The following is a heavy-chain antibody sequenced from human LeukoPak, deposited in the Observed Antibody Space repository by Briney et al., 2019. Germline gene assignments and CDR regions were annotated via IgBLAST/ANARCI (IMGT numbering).Heavy chain of an antibody. CDR2: IYYSGST. CDR3: ASAYRAAAGTSVFDY. D-gene: IGHD6-13*01. J-gene: IGHJ4*02. CDR1: GGSISSYY. Sequence: SETLSLTCTVSGGSISSYYWSWIRQPPGKGLEWIGYIYYSGSTNYNPSLKSRVTISVGTSKNQFFLKLSSVTAADTAVYYCASAYRAAAGTSVFDYWGQGTLVTVSS. V-gene: IGHV4-59*08.